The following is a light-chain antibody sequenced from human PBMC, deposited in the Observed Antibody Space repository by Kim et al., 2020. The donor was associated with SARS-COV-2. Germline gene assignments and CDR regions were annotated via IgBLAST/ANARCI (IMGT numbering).Light chain of an antibody. CDR1: TNNVGNRG. Sequence: QAGLTQPNSVSKDLRKTATLTCSGNTNNVGNRGAAWLQQFQGHPPTLRSYRDNNRPSGISQRFSASRSGTTASLTITGVQPEDDADYYCSAWDSSLSAWLFDGDTHLSVL. J-gene: IGLJ7*01. CDR3: SAWDSSLSAWL. CDR2: RDN. V-gene: IGLV10-54*04.